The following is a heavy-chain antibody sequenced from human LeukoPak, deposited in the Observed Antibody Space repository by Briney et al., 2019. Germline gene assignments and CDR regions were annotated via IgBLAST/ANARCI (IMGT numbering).Heavy chain of an antibody. CDR3: ANDRYYYGSGSYYNPDY. CDR2: ISYDGSNK. Sequence: PGRSLRLSCAASGFTFSSYGMHWVRQAPGKGLEWVAVISYDGSNKYYADSVKGRFTISRDNSKNTLYLQMNSLRAEDTAVYYCANDRYYYGSGSYYNPDYWGQGTLVTVSS. D-gene: IGHD3-10*01. J-gene: IGHJ4*02. CDR1: GFTFSSYG. V-gene: IGHV3-30*18.